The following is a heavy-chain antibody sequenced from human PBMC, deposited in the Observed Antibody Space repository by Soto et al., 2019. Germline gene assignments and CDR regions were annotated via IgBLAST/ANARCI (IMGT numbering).Heavy chain of an antibody. D-gene: IGHD1-7*01. Sequence: GGSLRLSCAASGFTFSSYAMSWVRQAPGKGLEWVSAISGSGGSTYYADSVKGRFTISRDNSKNTLYLQMNSLRAEDTAVYYCAKSLPQLQIYYYYYMDVWGKGTTVTVSS. CDR2: ISGSGGST. V-gene: IGHV3-23*01. CDR1: GFTFSSYA. J-gene: IGHJ6*03. CDR3: AKSLPQLQIYYYYYMDV.